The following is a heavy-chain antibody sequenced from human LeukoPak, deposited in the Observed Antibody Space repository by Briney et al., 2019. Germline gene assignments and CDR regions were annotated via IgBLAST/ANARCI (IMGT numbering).Heavy chain of an antibody. J-gene: IGHJ3*02. CDR3: ATRSSSGWYDTFDI. D-gene: IGHD6-19*01. CDR1: GYRFTSYW. V-gene: IGHV5-51*01. Sequence: GESLQISCKGSGYRFTSYWIGWVRQMPGKGLEWMGIIYPGDSDTRYSPSFQGQVTISADKSINTAYLQWNSLKASDTAMYYCATRSSSGWYDTFDIWGQGTMVTVSS. CDR2: IYPGDSDT.